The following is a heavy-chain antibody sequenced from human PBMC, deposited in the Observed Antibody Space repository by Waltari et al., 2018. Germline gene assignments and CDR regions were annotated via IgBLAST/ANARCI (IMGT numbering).Heavy chain of an antibody. J-gene: IGHJ4*02. D-gene: IGHD1-7*01. CDR3: ARGEGLELPLLDY. CDR2: IRSKAYGGTT. Sequence: EVQLVESGGGLVQPGWSLRLSCTASGFTFGDYAMSWFRQAPGKGLEWVGFIRSKAYGGTTEYAASVKGRFTISRDNSKNTLYLQMNSLRAEDTAVYYCARGEGLELPLLDYWGQGTLVTVSS. CDR1: GFTFGDYA. V-gene: IGHV3-49*03.